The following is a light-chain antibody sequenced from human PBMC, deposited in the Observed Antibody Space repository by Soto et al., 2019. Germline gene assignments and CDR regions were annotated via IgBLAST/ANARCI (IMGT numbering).Light chain of an antibody. CDR2: DVS. Sequence: QSALTQPRSVSGSPGQSVTISCTGTSSDVGGYNYVSWYQQHPGKAPKLMIYDVSKRPSGVPDRFSGSRSGNTASLTISGLQAEDEADHYCCSYAGTYTYVFGPGTKLTVL. CDR3: CSYAGTYTYV. J-gene: IGLJ1*01. V-gene: IGLV2-11*01. CDR1: SSDVGGYNY.